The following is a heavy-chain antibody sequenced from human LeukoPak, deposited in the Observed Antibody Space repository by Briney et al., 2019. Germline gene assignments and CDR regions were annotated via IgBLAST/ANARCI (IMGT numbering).Heavy chain of an antibody. CDR2: IYYSGST. CDR1: GGSISSYY. D-gene: IGHD3-22*01. CDR3: ASLRAYYDSSGYNWFDP. V-gene: IGHV4-59*08. Sequence: PSETLSLTCTVSGGSISSYYWSWIRQPPGKGLEWIGYIYYSGSTNYNPSLKSRVTISVDTSKNQFSLKLSSVTAADTAVYYCASLRAYYDSSGYNWFDPWSQGTLVTVSS. J-gene: IGHJ5*02.